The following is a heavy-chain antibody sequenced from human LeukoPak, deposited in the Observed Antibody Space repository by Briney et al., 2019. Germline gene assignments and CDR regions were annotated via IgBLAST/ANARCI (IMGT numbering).Heavy chain of an antibody. CDR1: GFTFSNYW. CDR3: ARGGGDWQLVDLGYFDY. J-gene: IGHJ4*02. V-gene: IGHV3-74*03. D-gene: IGHD2-21*01. Sequence: GGSLRLSCAASGFTFSNYWMHWVRQGPGMGLVWVSEVSPDGRTTTYADSVKGRFSISRDNAKNSLYLQMNSLRAEDTAVYYCARGGGDWQLVDLGYFDYWGQGTLVTVSS. CDR2: VSPDGRTT.